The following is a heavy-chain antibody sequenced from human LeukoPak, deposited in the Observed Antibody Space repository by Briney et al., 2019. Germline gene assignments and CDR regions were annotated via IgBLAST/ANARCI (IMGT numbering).Heavy chain of an antibody. CDR3: ARAPITSPFYFDY. D-gene: IGHD2-2*01. CDR2: INWNGGST. CDR1: GFAFDEHG. J-gene: IGHJ4*02. Sequence: GGSPKLSCTASGFAFDEHGMSWVRPVPGKGLEVVSGINWNGGSTGYADPLRGRFTISRDNAKNSLYLQMDSLRAEDTALYYCARAPITSPFYFDYWGQGTLVTVSS. V-gene: IGHV3-20*04.